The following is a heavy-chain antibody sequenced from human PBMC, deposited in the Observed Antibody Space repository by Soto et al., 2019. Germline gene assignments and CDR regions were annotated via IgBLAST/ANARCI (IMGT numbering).Heavy chain of an antibody. CDR1: GFTFNTYA. J-gene: IGHJ6*03. Sequence: GGSLRLSCAASGFTFNTYAMSWVRQAPGKGLEWVSAISGSGANTYYADSVKGRFAIFRDNSKNTAYLQLNSLRAEDTAVYFCARWRSVDYYYDMEVWGKGTTVTVSS. V-gene: IGHV3-23*01. CDR3: ARWRSVDYYYDMEV. CDR2: ISGSGANT. D-gene: IGHD2-21*01.